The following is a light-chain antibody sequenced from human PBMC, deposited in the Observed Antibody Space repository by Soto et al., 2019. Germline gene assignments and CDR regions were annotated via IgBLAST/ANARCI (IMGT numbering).Light chain of an antibody. CDR2: ATS. CDR1: HSVDSTY. Sequence: EIVLTQSPGTLSLSPGERATLSCRASHSVDSTYLAWYQQKPDQSPRLLIYATSTRAAGIPDRFSGSGSGTDFTLNISRLEPDDVAVYYCQQYDTSPPMYTFGQGTKVDIK. J-gene: IGKJ2*01. V-gene: IGKV3-20*01. CDR3: QQYDTSPPMYT.